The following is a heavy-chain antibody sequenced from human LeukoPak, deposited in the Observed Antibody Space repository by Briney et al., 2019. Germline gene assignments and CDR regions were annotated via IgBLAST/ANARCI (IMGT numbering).Heavy chain of an antibody. CDR3: AKDANGYCSGGSCYGGAWFDP. V-gene: IGHV3-23*01. CDR1: GFTFSSYA. Sequence: AGGSLRLSCAASGFTFSSYAMSWVRQAPGKGLEWVSAISGSGGSTYYADSVKGRFTISRDNSKNTLYLQMNSLRAEDTAVYYCAKDANGYCSGGSCYGGAWFDPWGQGTLVTVSS. J-gene: IGHJ5*02. D-gene: IGHD2-15*01. CDR2: ISGSGGST.